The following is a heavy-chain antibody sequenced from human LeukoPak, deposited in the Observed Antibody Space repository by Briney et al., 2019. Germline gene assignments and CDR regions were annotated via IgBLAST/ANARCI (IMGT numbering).Heavy chain of an antibody. Sequence: PGGSLRLSCAASGFTFSSYSMNWVRQAPGKGLEWVSYISSISSSIYYADSVKGRFTISRDNAKNSLYLQMNSLRAEDTAVYYCARGLSGYSSSLGYWGQGTLVTVSS. D-gene: IGHD6-6*01. V-gene: IGHV3-48*01. CDR2: ISSISSSI. CDR3: ARGLSGYSSSLGY. CDR1: GFTFSSYS. J-gene: IGHJ4*02.